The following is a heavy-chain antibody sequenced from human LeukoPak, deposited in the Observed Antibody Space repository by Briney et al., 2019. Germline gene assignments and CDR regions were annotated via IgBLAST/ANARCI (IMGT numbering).Heavy chain of an antibody. Sequence: GESLKISCKGSGYSFTSYWIGWVRQMPGKGLEWMGIIYPGDSDTRYSPSFQGQVTISADKSISTAYLQWSSLKASDTAMYYCARLGPPSGWWLPFDYWGQGTLVTVSS. CDR1: GYSFTSYW. CDR2: IYPGDSDT. J-gene: IGHJ4*02. V-gene: IGHV5-51*01. D-gene: IGHD5-12*01. CDR3: ARLGPPSGWWLPFDY.